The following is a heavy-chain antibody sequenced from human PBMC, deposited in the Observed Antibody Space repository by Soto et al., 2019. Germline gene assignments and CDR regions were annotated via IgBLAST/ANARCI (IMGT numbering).Heavy chain of an antibody. V-gene: IGHV1-69*13. D-gene: IGHD1-26*01. CDR3: GGGSYYRGWFDP. J-gene: IGHJ5*02. CDR1: GGTFSSYA. CDR2: IIPIFGTA. Sequence: GASVKVSCKASGGTFSSYAISWVRQAPGQGLEWMGGIIPIFGTANYAQKFQGRVTITADESTSTAYMELSSLRSEDTAVYYCGGGSYYRGWFDPWGQGTLVTVSS.